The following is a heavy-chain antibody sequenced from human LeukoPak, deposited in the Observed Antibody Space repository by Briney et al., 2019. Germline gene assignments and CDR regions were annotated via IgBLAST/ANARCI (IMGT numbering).Heavy chain of an antibody. D-gene: IGHD4-17*01. Sequence: PSETLSLTCTVSGGSISSSSYYWGWIRQPPGKGLEWIGSIYYSGSTYYNPSLKSRVTVSIDTSKNQFSLKLSSVTAADTAVYYCARHQGNHGDYYYYMDVWGKGTTVTVSS. V-gene: IGHV4-39*01. CDR3: ARHQGNHGDYYYYMDV. CDR1: GGSISSSSYY. J-gene: IGHJ6*03. CDR2: IYYSGST.